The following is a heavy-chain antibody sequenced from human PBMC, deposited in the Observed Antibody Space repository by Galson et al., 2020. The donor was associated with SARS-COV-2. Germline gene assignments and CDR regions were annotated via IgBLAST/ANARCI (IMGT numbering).Heavy chain of an antibody. CDR1: GFTFKSYW. V-gene: IGHV3-7*01. J-gene: IGHJ6*02. CDR2: INQDGSQI. CDR3: VRRLINNYSYGMDV. D-gene: IGHD3-16*01. Sequence: GGSLRLSCAASGFTFKSYWMSWVRQAPGKGLEWVANINQDGSQIFYVDSVKGRFTVSRDNAQSSLYLQMNNLRAEDTSVYYCVRRLINNYSYGMDVWGQGTTVTVSS.